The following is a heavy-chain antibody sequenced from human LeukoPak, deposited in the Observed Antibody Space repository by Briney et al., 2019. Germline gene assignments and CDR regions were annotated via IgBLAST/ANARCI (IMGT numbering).Heavy chain of an antibody. CDR1: GFTFSDYY. D-gene: IGHD2-2*01. Sequence: GGSLRLSCAASGFTFSDYYMSWIRQAPGKGLEWVSYISSSGSTIYYADSVKGRFTISRDNAKNSLYLQMNSLRAEDTAVYYCARDPGMFCSSTSCYDYYYMDVWGKGTTVTISS. V-gene: IGHV3-11*01. J-gene: IGHJ6*03. CDR2: ISSSGSTI. CDR3: ARDPGMFCSSTSCYDYYYMDV.